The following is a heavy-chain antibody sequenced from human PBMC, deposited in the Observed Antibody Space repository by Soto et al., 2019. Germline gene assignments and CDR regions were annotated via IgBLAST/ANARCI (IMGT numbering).Heavy chain of an antibody. J-gene: IGHJ4*02. CDR1: GVSINNFF. CDR3: ARGLVKLWSAEGFDY. Sequence: SETLSLTCTVSGVSINNFFWSWIRQTPGKGLEWIGYVSQGGTAAYLSEGETTGYNPSLKSRVTISVDTSKNQFSLKLSSVTAADTAVYYCARGLVKLWSAEGFDYWGQGTLVTVSS. CDR2: VSQGGTA. D-gene: IGHD5-18*01. V-gene: IGHV4-59*12.